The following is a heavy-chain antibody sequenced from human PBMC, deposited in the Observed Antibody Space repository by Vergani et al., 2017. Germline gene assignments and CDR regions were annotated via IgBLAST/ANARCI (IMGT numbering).Heavy chain of an antibody. CDR3: ARDLIGEQQLVLGFDY. Sequence: QVQLVQSGAEVKKPGASVTVSCKASGYTFTSYGISWVRQAPGQGLEWMGWISAYNGNTNYAQKLQGRVTMTTDTSTSTAYMELRSLRSDDTAVYYCARDLIGEQQLVLGFDYWGQGTLVTVSS. J-gene: IGHJ4*02. D-gene: IGHD6-13*01. V-gene: IGHV1-18*04. CDR1: GYTFTSYG. CDR2: ISAYNGNT.